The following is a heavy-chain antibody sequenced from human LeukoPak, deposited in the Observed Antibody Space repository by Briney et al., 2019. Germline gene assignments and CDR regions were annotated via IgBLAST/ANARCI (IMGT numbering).Heavy chain of an antibody. J-gene: IGHJ3*02. Sequence: PGGSLGLSCAASGFNFNSHSMNWVRQAPGKGLEWVSYINNEGRRLEYADSVKGRFTISRDNGKNSLFLQMNSLRAEDTAVYYCARYSEWASDIWGQGTVVTVSS. CDR2: INNEGRRL. V-gene: IGHV3-48*01. CDR3: ARYSEWASDI. CDR1: GFNFNSHS. D-gene: IGHD2-21*01.